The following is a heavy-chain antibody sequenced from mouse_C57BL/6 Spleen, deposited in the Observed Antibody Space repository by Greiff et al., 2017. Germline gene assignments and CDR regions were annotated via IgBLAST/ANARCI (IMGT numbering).Heavy chain of an antibody. CDR1: GYAFSSSW. CDR2: IYPGDGDT. Sequence: VQLQQSGPELVKPGASVKISCKASGYAFSSSWMNWVKQRPGKGLEWIGRIYPGDGDTNYNGKFKGKATLTADKSSSTAYMQLSSLTSEDSSVYFCAREFYYGYDGDYFDYWGQGTTLTVSS. D-gene: IGHD2-2*01. V-gene: IGHV1-82*01. J-gene: IGHJ2*01. CDR3: AREFYYGYDGDYFDY.